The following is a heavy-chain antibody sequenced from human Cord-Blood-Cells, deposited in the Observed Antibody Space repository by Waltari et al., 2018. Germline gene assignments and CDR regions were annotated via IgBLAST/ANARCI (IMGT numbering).Heavy chain of an antibody. CDR1: GYSISSGYY. CDR3: ARGNYMDV. J-gene: IGHJ6*03. V-gene: IGHV4-38-2*02. CDR2: IYHSGST. Sequence: QVQLQESGPGLVKPSETLSLTCTVSGYSISSGYYWGWIRQPPGKGLEWIGGIYHSGSTYYNPSLKSRVTISVDTSKNQFSLKLSSVTAADTAVYYCARGNYMDVWGKGTTVTVSS.